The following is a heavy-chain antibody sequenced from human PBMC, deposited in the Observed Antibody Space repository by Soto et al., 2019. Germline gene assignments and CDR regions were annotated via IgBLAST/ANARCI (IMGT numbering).Heavy chain of an antibody. CDR1: GFTFSSYS. Sequence: EVQLVESGGGLVQPGGSLRLSCEASGFTFSSYSMNWVRQAPGKGREWVSYISSSSSTIYYAESVKGRFTISRDNAKNSRYLQMNSLRDEDTDVYYCARDGPDFWSGWTFDYWGQGTLVTVSS. D-gene: IGHD3-3*01. V-gene: IGHV3-48*02. CDR2: ISSSSSTI. CDR3: ARDGPDFWSGWTFDY. J-gene: IGHJ4*02.